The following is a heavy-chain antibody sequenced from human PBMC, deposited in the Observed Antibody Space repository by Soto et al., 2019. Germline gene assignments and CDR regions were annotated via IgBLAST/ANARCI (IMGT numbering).Heavy chain of an antibody. J-gene: IGHJ4*02. CDR1: GFTLSHPW. V-gene: IGHV3-15*01. D-gene: IGHD3-9*01. CDR3: TTGIYYDILTGYHNVAY. CDR2: IKSKTDGGTA. Sequence: GGSLRLSCVASGFTLSHPWMTWVRQAAGKGLEWVGHIKSKTDGGTADYAAPVKGRATISRDDSKNTVYLQMNSLKTEDTAVYYCTTGIYYDILTGYHNVAYWGQGALVTVSS.